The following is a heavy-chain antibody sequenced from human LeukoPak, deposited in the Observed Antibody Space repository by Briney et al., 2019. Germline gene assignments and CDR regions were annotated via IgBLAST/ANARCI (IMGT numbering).Heavy chain of an antibody. V-gene: IGHV3-74*01. CDR1: GFTFNRNW. J-gene: IGHJ4*02. Sequence: PGGSLRLSCAASGFTFNRNWMHWVRQAPGKGLVWVSRISTDGSNTNYADSVKGRFTISRDNSRNTLYLQMNSLRAEDTAVYYCAKDLELVLSRDNFDYWGQGTLVTVSS. CDR3: AKDLELVLSRDNFDY. D-gene: IGHD6-6*01. CDR2: ISTDGSNT.